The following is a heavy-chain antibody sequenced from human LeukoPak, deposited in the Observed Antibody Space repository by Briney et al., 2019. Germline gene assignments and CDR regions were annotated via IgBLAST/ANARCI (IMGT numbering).Heavy chain of an antibody. J-gene: IGHJ6*02. V-gene: IGHV3-23*01. CDR1: GFTFSSYA. CDR2: ISGNGGST. Sequence: PGALRRLSCAAAGFTFSSYAMSWVRQAPGKGLEWVSSISGNGGSTKYADSVKGRFTISRDNSKNTLYLQMNSLRAEDTAVYYCAKGLTVTMWGQGMDVWGQGTTVTVSS. CDR3: AKGLTVTMWGQGMDV. D-gene: IGHD4-11*01.